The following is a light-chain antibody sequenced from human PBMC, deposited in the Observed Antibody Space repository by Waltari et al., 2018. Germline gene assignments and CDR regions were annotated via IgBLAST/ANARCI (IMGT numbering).Light chain of an antibody. CDR1: RPVTNNY. J-gene: IGKJ2*01. CDR2: GIS. CDR3: HQFGDPPHT. V-gene: IGKV3-20*01. Sequence: ETVLTQSPGTLSLSPGERATLPCRTSRPVTNNYVGWYQQKPGQAPRLLINGISSRVPGVPDRFRGSGSGTGFTLTITQLEPEDFAVYYCHQFGDPPHTFGQGTRV.